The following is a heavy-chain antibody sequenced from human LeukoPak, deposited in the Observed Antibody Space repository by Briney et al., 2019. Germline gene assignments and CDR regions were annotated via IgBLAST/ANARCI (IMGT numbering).Heavy chain of an antibody. D-gene: IGHD3-22*01. V-gene: IGHV4-59*08. Sequence: SETLSLTCTVSGGSLNDYHWSWIRQPPGKGLEYIGYIFYTGSTNYHPSLKSRVSISIDKSRNRFSLRLSSVTAADTAVSFCARGRRYYDSSGRYFDFWGQGSLVTVSS. J-gene: IGHJ4*02. CDR2: IFYTGST. CDR3: ARGRRYYDSSGRYFDF. CDR1: GGSLNDYH.